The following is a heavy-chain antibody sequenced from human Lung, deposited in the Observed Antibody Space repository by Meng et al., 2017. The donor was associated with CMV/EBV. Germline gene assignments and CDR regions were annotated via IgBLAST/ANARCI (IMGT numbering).Heavy chain of an antibody. V-gene: IGHV5-51*01. Sequence: SCKGSGYSFSTYWIGWVRQMPGKGLEWMGIIYPGDSDTRYNPSFQGQVTISADKSITTVYPQWISLKASDTATYYCARQAYGEAAQDYWGQGTLVTVSS. CDR2: IYPGDSDT. J-gene: IGHJ4*02. D-gene: IGHD2-15*01. CDR1: GYSFSTYW. CDR3: ARQAYGEAAQDY.